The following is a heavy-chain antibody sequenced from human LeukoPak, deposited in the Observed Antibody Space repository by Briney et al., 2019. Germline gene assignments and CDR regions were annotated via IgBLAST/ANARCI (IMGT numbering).Heavy chain of an antibody. CDR1: GFTFSSYA. D-gene: IGHD4-11*01. J-gene: IGHJ4*02. CDR3: AKSRRVGVTTGGDGYFDY. V-gene: IGHV3-23*01. Sequence: GGSLRLSCAASGFTFSSYAMSWVRQAPGKGLEWVSAISGSGGSTYYADSVKGRFTISRDNSKNTLYLQMNSLRAEDTAVYYCAKSRRVGVTTGGDGYFDYWGQGTLVTVSS. CDR2: ISGSGGST.